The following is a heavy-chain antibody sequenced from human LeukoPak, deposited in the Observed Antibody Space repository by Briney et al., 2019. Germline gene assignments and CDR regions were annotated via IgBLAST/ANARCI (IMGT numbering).Heavy chain of an antibody. V-gene: IGHV1-8*01. D-gene: IGHD3-3*01. CDR2: MNPSSGNT. CDR1: GYTFTSYD. Sequence: GASVRVSCTASGYTFTSYDINWVRQAPGQGLEWMGWMNPSSGNTDYAQKLQGRVTMTRNNSKSTAYMELSSLRAEDTAVYYCARGTRERITIFGVVIESYYFDYWGQGTLVTVSS. CDR3: ARGTRERITIFGVVIESYYFDY. J-gene: IGHJ4*02.